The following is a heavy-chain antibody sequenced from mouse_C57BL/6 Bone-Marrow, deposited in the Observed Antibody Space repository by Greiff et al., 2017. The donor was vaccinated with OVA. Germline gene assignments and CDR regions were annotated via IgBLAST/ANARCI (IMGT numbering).Heavy chain of an antibody. Sequence: QVQLQQPGAELVKPGASVKLSCKASGYTFTSYWMHWVKQRPGQGLEWIGMIHPNSGSTNDNEKFKSKATLTVDNSSSTAYMQLSSLTSEDSAVYYCARPITTVVAPYAMDYWGQGTSVTVSS. CDR1: GYTFTSYW. J-gene: IGHJ4*01. D-gene: IGHD1-1*01. V-gene: IGHV1-64*01. CDR3: ARPITTVVAPYAMDY. CDR2: IHPNSGST.